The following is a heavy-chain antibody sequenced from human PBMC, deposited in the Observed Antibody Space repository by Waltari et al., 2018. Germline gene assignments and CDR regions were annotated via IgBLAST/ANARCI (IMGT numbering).Heavy chain of an antibody. CDR1: GASVSSGGYS. D-gene: IGHD3-3*01. CDR2: VYTRGST. Sequence: QVQLQESGPGLVKPSQTLSLICTVSGASVSSGGYSWRWTRQPAGKGLEWIGLVYTRGSTKYHPSLKSRVTISVDTSKNQFSLKLSSVTAADTAIYYCARGRGDGANFFFDYWGQGTLVTGSS. V-gene: IGHV4-61*02. CDR3: ARGRGDGANFFFDY. J-gene: IGHJ4*02.